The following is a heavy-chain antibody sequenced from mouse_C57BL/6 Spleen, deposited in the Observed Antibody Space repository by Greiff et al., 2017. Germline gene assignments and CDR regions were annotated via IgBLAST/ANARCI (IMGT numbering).Heavy chain of an antibody. V-gene: IGHV1-80*01. Sequence: VQLQQSGAELVKPGASVKISCKASGYAFSSYWMNWVKQRPGKGLEWIGQIYPGDGDTNYNGKFKGKATLTADKSSSTAYMQLSSLTSEDSAVYFCARGGLSYYFDDWGQGTTLTVSS. J-gene: IGHJ2*01. D-gene: IGHD6-1*01. CDR3: ARGGLSYYFDD. CDR1: GYAFSSYW. CDR2: IYPGDGDT.